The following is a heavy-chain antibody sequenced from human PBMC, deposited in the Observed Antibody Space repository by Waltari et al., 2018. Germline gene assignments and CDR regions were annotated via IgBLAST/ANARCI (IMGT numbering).Heavy chain of an antibody. CDR1: GFTFSSYG. CDR2: ISYDGSNK. D-gene: IGHD5-12*01. CDR3: AKDRAYSGYDPFDY. Sequence: QGQLVESGGGVDQPGRSLRLSCAASGFTFSSYGMHWVRQAPGKGLGWVAVISYDGSNKYYADSGKGRFTISRDNSKNTLYLQMNSLRAEDTAVYYCAKDRAYSGYDPFDYWGQGTLVTVSS. J-gene: IGHJ4*02. V-gene: IGHV3-30*18.